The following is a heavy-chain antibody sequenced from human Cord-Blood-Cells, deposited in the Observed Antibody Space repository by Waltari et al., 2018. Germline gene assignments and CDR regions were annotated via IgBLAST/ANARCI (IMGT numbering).Heavy chain of an antibody. CDR3: ASFSIAAADAFDI. D-gene: IGHD6-13*01. Sequence: QLQLQESGPGLVKPSESMSLTCPVSGGSIRSSSYHWGWTRQPPGKGREWIGSSYYSGSTYYNPSLKSRVTISVDTSKNQFSLKLSSVTAADTAVYYCASFSIAAADAFDIWGQGTMVTVSS. J-gene: IGHJ3*02. CDR2: SYYSGST. CDR1: GGSIRSSSYH. V-gene: IGHV4-39*01.